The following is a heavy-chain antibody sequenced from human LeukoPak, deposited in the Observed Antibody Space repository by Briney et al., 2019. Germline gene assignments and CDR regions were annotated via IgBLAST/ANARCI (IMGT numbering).Heavy chain of an antibody. V-gene: IGHV1-18*01. Sequence: GASVKVSCKASGYTFTSYGISRVRQAPGQGLEWMGWISAYNGNTNYAQKLQGRVTMTTDTSTSTAYMELRSLRSDDTAVYYCARDIYSSGQPPFDYWGQGTLVTVSS. CDR2: ISAYNGNT. CDR1: GYTFTSYG. D-gene: IGHD6-19*01. J-gene: IGHJ4*02. CDR3: ARDIYSSGQPPFDY.